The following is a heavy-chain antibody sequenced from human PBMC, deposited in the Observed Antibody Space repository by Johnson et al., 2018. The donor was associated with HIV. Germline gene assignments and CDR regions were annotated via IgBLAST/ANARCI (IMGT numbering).Heavy chain of an antibody. Sequence: EKLVESGGGLVQPGGSLRLSCAASGFTFSSYDMHWVRQGTGKGLEWVSGIYSGGRTYYADSVKGRFTISRDNSKNTLYLQMNSLRAEDTAVYYCARVLIVGATRGNAFDIWGQGTMVTVSS. J-gene: IGHJ3*02. CDR3: ARVLIVGATRGNAFDI. CDR1: GFTFSSYD. V-gene: IGHV3-66*01. CDR2: IYSGGRT. D-gene: IGHD1-26*01.